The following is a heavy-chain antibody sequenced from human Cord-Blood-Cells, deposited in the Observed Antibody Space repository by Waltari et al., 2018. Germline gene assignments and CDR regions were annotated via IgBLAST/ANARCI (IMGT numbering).Heavy chain of an antibody. CDR1: GFTFCSYG. CDR2: IWYDGSNK. Sequence: QVQLVESGGGVVQPGRCLRLSCAAFGFTFCSYGMHWVRQAPGKGLGWVAVIWYDGSNKYYADSVKGRFTISRDNSKNTLYLQMNSLRAEDTAVYYCAREREVGATIDYWGQGTLVTVSS. J-gene: IGHJ4*02. D-gene: IGHD1-26*01. V-gene: IGHV3-33*01. CDR3: AREREVGATIDY.